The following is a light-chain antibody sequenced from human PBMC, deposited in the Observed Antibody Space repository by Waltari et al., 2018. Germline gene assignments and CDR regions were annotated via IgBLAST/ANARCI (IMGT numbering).Light chain of an antibody. CDR2: DAS. CDR3: QHRGNWPLLA. Sequence: EIVLAQSPATLSFSPGERATLSCRASQSVGRFLAWYQRKPGQAPRLLIYDASDRATGTPARFSGSGSGTDFTLTISSLEPEDFAVYYCQHRGNWPLLALGQGTRLEIK. CDR1: QSVGRF. V-gene: IGKV3-11*01. J-gene: IGKJ5*01.